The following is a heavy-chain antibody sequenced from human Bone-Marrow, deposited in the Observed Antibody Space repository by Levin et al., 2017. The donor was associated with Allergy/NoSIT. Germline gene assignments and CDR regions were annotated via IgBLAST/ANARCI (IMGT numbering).Heavy chain of an antibody. CDR2: IKGDSGGT. CDR3: VRGDGYCISPTCYRWFDV. Sequence: ASVKVSCKASGYNFGGQYMHWVRQAPGQGLEWMGRIKGDSGGTNYAQKFRGRVTMTKDTSISTAYMELSRLTSDDTATYYCVRGDGYCISPTCYRWFDVWGQGTLVTVSS. CDR1: GYNFGGQY. D-gene: IGHD2-2*01. V-gene: IGHV1-2*06. J-gene: IGHJ5*02.